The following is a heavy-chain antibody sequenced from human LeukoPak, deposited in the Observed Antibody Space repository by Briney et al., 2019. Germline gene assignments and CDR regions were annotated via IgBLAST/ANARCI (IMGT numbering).Heavy chain of an antibody. CDR1: RFGLSSYV. V-gene: IGHV3-23*01. D-gene: IGHD5-12*01. J-gene: IGHJ4*02. Sequence: GGALRLSRAPSRFGLSSYVVSWVRQGPGKGLEWVSRVTGIVCRTYYADSVAGRFTISRENSKSTLYLQMNSLRAEDTAVYYCAKYMTPDTVDAIPPFDYWGQGTLVTVSS. CDR3: AKYMTPDTVDAIPPFDY. CDR2: VTGIVCRT.